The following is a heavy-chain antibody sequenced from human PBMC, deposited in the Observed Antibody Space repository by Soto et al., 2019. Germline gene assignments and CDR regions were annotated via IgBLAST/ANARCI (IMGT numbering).Heavy chain of an antibody. CDR1: GGTFISYA. D-gene: IGHD5-12*01. CDR3: ARGGRDGYNHIPQGIPFDC. Sequence: QVQLVQSGAEVKKPGSSVKVSCNASGGTFISYAISWVRQAPGQGLEWMRGIIPIFGTANYAQKFQGRVTITADESTSTAYMELSSLRSEDTAVYYCARGGRDGYNHIPQGIPFDCWGQGTLVTVSS. CDR2: IIPIFGTA. V-gene: IGHV1-69*12. J-gene: IGHJ4*02.